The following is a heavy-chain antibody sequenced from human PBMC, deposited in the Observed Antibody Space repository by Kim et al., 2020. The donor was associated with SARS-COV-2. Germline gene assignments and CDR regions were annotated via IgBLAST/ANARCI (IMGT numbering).Heavy chain of an antibody. D-gene: IGHD6-19*01. CDR3: AKDQKYSSGWYPHYFDY. CDR1: GFTFSSYA. CDR2: LSYDGSNK. Sequence: GGSLRLSCAASGFTFSSYAMHWVRQAPGKGLEWVAVLSYDGSNKYYADSVKGRITISRDNSKNTLYLQMNSLRAEDTAVYYCAKDQKYSSGWYPHYFDYWGQGTLVTVSS. J-gene: IGHJ4*02. V-gene: IGHV3-30*18.